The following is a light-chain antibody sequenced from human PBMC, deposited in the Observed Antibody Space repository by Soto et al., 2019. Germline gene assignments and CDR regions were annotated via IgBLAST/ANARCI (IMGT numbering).Light chain of an antibody. CDR1: QNVNNW. Sequence: DIQMTQSPSSLSASVGDRVTITCRASQNVNNWLAWYQQKPGRAPSLLIYEASTLESGVPSRFCGSRSGTEFTLTITSLQPEDFATYYCQHYNRYSWTFGQGTKVDIK. V-gene: IGKV1-5*03. J-gene: IGKJ1*01. CDR3: QHYNRYSWT. CDR2: EAS.